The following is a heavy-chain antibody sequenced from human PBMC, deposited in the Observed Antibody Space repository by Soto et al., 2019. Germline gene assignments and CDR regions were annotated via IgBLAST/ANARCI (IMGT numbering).Heavy chain of an antibody. Sequence: SQTLPLPCTVSGGSISSGGDPWIWIRQPPGKGLEWIGYIYHSGSTYYNPSLKSRVTISIDTSQNQVSLKLTSVTTADTAVYYCARDSRYCSGGSCYSASYYYYGMDVWGQGTTVTVS. J-gene: IGHJ6*02. V-gene: IGHV4-30-2*01. CDR1: GGSISSGGDP. D-gene: IGHD2-15*01. CDR3: ARDSRYCSGGSCYSASYYYYGMDV. CDR2: IYHSGST.